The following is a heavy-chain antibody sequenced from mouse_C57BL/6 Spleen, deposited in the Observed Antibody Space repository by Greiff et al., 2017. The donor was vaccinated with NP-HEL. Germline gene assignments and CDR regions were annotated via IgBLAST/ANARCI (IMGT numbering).Heavy chain of an antibody. Sequence: EVMLVESGGGLVQPKGSLKLSCAASGFSFNTYAMNWVRQAPGKGLDWVARIRSKSNNYATYYADSVKDRFTISRDDSESMLYLQMNNLKTEDTAMYYCVRHGSSGSFAYWGQGTLVTVSA. CDR1: GFSFNTYA. CDR2: IRSKSNNYAT. D-gene: IGHD3-2*02. J-gene: IGHJ3*01. V-gene: IGHV10-1*01. CDR3: VRHGSSGSFAY.